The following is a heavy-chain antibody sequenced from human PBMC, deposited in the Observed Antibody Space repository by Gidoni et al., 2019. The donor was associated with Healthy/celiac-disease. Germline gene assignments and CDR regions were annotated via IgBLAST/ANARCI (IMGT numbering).Heavy chain of an antibody. V-gene: IGHV3-33*01. CDR1: GFTFSSYG. Sequence: QVQLVESGGGVVQPGRSLRLSCAASGFTFSSYGMHWVRQAPGKGLEWVAVIWYDGSNKYYADSVKGRFTISRDNSKNTLYLQMNSLRAEDTAVYYCARDGGYCSGGSCYVLHYFDYWGQGTLVTVSS. D-gene: IGHD2-15*01. CDR3: ARDGGYCSGGSCYVLHYFDY. CDR2: IWYDGSNK. J-gene: IGHJ4*02.